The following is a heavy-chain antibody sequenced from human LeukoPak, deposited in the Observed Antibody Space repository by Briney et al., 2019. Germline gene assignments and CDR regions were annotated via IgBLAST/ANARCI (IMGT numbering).Heavy chain of an antibody. D-gene: IGHD1-26*01. Sequence: GGSLRLSCAASGFTFSSYGMSWVRQAPGKGLEWVSAISGSGGSTYYADSVKGRFTISRDNSKNTLYLQMNSLRAEDTAVYYCASSKEWELFYYYYMDVWGKGTTVTISS. V-gene: IGHV3-23*01. CDR2: ISGSGGST. CDR1: GFTFSSYG. J-gene: IGHJ6*03. CDR3: ASSKEWELFYYYYMDV.